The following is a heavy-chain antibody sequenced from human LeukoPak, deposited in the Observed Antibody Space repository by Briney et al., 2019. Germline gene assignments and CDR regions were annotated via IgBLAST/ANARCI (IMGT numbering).Heavy chain of an antibody. J-gene: IGHJ4*02. CDR2: IYSGGST. CDR1: GFTVSSNY. CDR3: AKGPRITMIVVAPIHFDY. Sequence: GGSLRLSCAASGFTVSSNYMSWVRQAPGKGLEWVSVIYSGGSTYYADSVKGRFTISRDNSKNTLYLQMNSLRAEDTAVYYCAKGPRITMIVVAPIHFDYWGQGTLVTVSS. D-gene: IGHD3-22*01. V-gene: IGHV3-53*01.